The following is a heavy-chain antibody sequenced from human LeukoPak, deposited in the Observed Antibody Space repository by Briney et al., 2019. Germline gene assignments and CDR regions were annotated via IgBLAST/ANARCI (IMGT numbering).Heavy chain of an antibody. CDR3: ARGRGTPFDP. V-gene: IGHV4-59*12. CDR2: ISHSGST. Sequence: SETLSLTCTVSGGSISNYYWSWIRQPPGKGLEWIGYISHSGSTNYNPSLKSRVTISVDTSKNQFSLKLSSVTAADTAVYYCARGRGTPFDPWGQGTLVTVSS. CDR1: GGSISNYY. J-gene: IGHJ5*02.